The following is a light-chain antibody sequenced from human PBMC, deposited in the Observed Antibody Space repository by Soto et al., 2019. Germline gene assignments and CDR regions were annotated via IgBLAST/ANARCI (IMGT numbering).Light chain of an antibody. CDR2: GAS. V-gene: IGKV3-20*01. CDR1: QSVSTNF. CDR3: QQYGRTSWT. J-gene: IGKJ1*01. Sequence: EIVLTQSPGTLSLSPGERATHSRRASQSVSTNFFAWYQQKPGQAPRLLIYGASTRATGIPDRFSGSGSGTDFTLTISRLEPEDFAVYYCQQYGRTSWTFGQGTKVDIK.